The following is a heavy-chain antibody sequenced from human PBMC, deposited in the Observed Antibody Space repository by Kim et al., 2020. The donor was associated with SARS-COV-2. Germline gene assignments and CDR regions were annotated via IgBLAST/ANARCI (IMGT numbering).Heavy chain of an antibody. V-gene: IGHV3-74*01. CDR1: GFTFSSYW. Sequence: GGSLRHSCAASGFTFSSYWMHWVRQAPGKGLVWVSRINSDGSSTSYADSVKGRFTISRDNAKNTLYLQMNSLRAEDTAVYYCARVLRDSSSWYDYYYYYGMDVWGQGTTVTVSS. D-gene: IGHD6-13*01. CDR2: INSDGSST. J-gene: IGHJ6*02. CDR3: ARVLRDSSSWYDYYYYYGMDV.